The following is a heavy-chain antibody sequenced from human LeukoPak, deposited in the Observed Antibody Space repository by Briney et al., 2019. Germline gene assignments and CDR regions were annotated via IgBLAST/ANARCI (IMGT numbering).Heavy chain of an antibody. D-gene: IGHD1-26*01. CDR2: IYHSGST. V-gene: IGHV4-38-2*02. J-gene: IGHJ5*02. Sequence: PSETLSLTCTVSGYSISSGYYWGWIRQPPGKGLEWIGSIYHSGSTYYNPSLKSRVTISVDTSKNQFSLKLSSVTAADTAVYYCAREGGREWFDPWGQGTLVTVSS. CDR3: AREGGREWFDP. CDR1: GYSISSGYY.